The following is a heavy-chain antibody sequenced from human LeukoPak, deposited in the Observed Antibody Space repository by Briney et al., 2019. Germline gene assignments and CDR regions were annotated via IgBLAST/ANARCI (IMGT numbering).Heavy chain of an antibody. CDR3: ARGYCSGGSCYSVENWFDP. D-gene: IGHD2-15*01. CDR1: GGTFSSYT. Sequence: SVKVSCKASGGTFSSYTISWVRQAPGQGLEWMGRIIPILGIANYAQKFQGRVTITADKSTSTAYMELSRLRSDDTAVYYCARGYCSGGSCYSVENWFDPWGQGTLVTVSS. J-gene: IGHJ5*02. V-gene: IGHV1-69*02. CDR2: IIPILGIA.